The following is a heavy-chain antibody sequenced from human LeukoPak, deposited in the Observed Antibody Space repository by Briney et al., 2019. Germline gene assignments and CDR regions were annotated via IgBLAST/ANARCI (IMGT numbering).Heavy chain of an antibody. CDR1: GGSFSGYY. Sequence: ETLSLTCAVYGGSFSGYYWSWIRQPPGKGLEWIGEINHSGSTNYNPSHKSRVTISVDTSKNQFSLKLSSVTAADTAVYYCARGRLRFLECLLPKSEAEYFQHGGQGTLVTVSS. D-gene: IGHD3-3*01. CDR2: INHSGST. V-gene: IGHV4-34*01. CDR3: ARGRLRFLECLLPKSEAEYFQH. J-gene: IGHJ1*01.